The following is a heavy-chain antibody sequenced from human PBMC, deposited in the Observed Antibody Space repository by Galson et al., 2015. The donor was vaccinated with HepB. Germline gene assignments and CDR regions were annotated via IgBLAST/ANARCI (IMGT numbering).Heavy chain of an antibody. V-gene: IGHV4-4*02. D-gene: IGHD5-24*01. CDR2: IYHRGNT. CDR3: AKHRDGYNFFHDC. CDR1: GGSISSSNW. J-gene: IGHJ4*02. Sequence: TLSLTCTVSGGSISSSNWWSWVRRPPGKGLEWLGEIYHRGNTNYNPSLKSRVTLSVDKSKNHFSLRLSSVTAADTAVYYCAKHRDGYNFFHDCWGQGTLVTVSS.